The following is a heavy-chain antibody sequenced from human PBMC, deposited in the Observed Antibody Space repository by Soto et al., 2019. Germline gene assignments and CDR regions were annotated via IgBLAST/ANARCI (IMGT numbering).Heavy chain of an antibody. CDR3: ARDGDGYNY. CDR2: IYSSGST. D-gene: IGHD5-12*01. V-gene: IGHV4-61*01. J-gene: IGHJ1*01. Sequence: SETLSLTCTVSGGSVSSGSYYWSWIRQPPGKELEWIGYIYSSGSTSYNPSLKSRVTISVDTSKNQFSLKLSSVTAADTAVYYCARDGDGYNYWGQGTLVTVSS. CDR1: GGSVSSGSYY.